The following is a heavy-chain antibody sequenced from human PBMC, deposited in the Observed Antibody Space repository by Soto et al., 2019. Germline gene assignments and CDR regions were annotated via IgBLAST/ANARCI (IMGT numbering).Heavy chain of an antibody. V-gene: IGHV3-23*01. CDR2: ISGSGSKT. Sequence: EVQLLESGGGVVQSGGSLRVSCEVSGFTLSSYDMSWVRQAPGKGLEWVSAISGSGSKTYYAASVKGRFTISRDNAENTVYLQLNSVRVDDTAVYYCAXXXXLGGTNYYYYGLGVWGRGTTFTVSS. CDR3: AXXXXLGGTNYYYYGLGV. D-gene: IGHD3-10*01. CDR1: GFTLSSYD. J-gene: IGHJ6*02.